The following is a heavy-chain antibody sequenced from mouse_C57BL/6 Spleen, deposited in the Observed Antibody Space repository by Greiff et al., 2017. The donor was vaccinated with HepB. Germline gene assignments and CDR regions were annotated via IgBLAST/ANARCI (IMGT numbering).Heavy chain of an antibody. CDR3: ARREVWGYGSSYVAMDY. CDR1: GYTFTSYG. Sequence: QVQLQQSGAELARPGASVKLSCKASGYTFTSYGISWVKQRTGQGLEWIGEIYPRSGNTYYNEKFKGKATLTADKSSSTAYMELRSLTSEDSAVYFGARREVWGYGSSYVAMDYWGQGTSVTVSS. CDR2: IYPRSGNT. V-gene: IGHV1-81*01. J-gene: IGHJ4*01. D-gene: IGHD1-1*01.